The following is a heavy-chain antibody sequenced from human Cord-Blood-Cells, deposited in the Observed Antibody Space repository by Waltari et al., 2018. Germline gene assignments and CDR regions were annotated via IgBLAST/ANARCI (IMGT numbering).Heavy chain of an antibody. D-gene: IGHD5-18*01. Sequence: VQPAQSGAAVTKPGSSAKVSCKASGGTFSSYAIRWVRQAPGQGLECMGGIIPIVGTANDAQKFQGRDTITADESTSTAYMELGSRRSEDTAVYYCARDGVDTAMVDYWGQGTLVTVSS. J-gene: IGHJ4*02. CDR2: IIPIVGTA. CDR3: ARDGVDTAMVDY. CDR1: GGTFSSYA. V-gene: IGHV1-69*01.